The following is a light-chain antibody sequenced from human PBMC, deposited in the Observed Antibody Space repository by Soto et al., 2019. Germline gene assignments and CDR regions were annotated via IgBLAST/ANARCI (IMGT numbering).Light chain of an antibody. Sequence: EIVLTHSPATLSLSPEERAPLSSRASQSVSNNYLAWYPQKPGPAPSLLIYDPSDRATDIPARFSGSGSATAFFLIISSLEAEDYVVYYYEQRSNWRPFTFGQGTQLEIK. J-gene: IGKJ5*01. V-gene: IGKV3D-20*02. CDR3: EQRSNWRPFT. CDR2: DPS. CDR1: QSVSNNY.